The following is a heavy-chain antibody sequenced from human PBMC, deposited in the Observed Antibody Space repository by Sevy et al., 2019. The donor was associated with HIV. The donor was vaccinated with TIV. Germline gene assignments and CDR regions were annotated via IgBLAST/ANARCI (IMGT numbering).Heavy chain of an antibody. CDR1: GYSFTSYW. CDR3: ARPYSSGWYYFDY. V-gene: IGHV5-51*01. J-gene: IGHJ4*02. Sequence: GESLKISCKGSGYSFTSYWIGWVRQMPGKGLGWMGIIYPGDSHTRYSPSFQGQVTISADKSISTAYLQWSSLKASDTAMYYCARPYSSGWYYFDYWGQGTLVTVSS. CDR2: IYPGDSHT. D-gene: IGHD6-19*01.